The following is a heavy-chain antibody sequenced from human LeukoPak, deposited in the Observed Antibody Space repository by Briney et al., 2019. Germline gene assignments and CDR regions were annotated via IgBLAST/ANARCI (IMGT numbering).Heavy chain of an antibody. D-gene: IGHD5-18*01. V-gene: IGHV3-11*01. J-gene: IGHJ4*02. Sequence: GGSLRLSCAASGLSFSSYWMSWIRQAPGKGLEWVSYISSSGSTIYYADSVKGRFTISRDNAKNSLYLQMNSLRAEDTAVYYCARDSLYSYGTDYWGQGTLVTVSS. CDR1: GLSFSSYW. CDR2: ISSSGSTI. CDR3: ARDSLYSYGTDY.